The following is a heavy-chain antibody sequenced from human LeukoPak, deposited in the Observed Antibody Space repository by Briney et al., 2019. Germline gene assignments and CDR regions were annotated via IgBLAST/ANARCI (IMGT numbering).Heavy chain of an antibody. CDR3: ALRYFDRDY. V-gene: IGHV4-59*04. Sequence: PSETLSLTCTVSGGSISSYYWSWTRQPPGKGLEWIAYFYYSGSTDYNPSLKSRVTISVDTSKNQFSLKLSSVTAADTAVYYCALRYFDRDYWGQGTLVTVSS. J-gene: IGHJ4*02. CDR1: GGSISSYY. D-gene: IGHD3-9*01. CDR2: FYYSGST.